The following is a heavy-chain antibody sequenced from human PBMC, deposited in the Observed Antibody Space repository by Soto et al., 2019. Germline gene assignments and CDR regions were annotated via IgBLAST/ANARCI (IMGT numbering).Heavy chain of an antibody. CDR2: VSPPFRTS. CDR1: GVSFNNNG. J-gene: IGHJ6*02. CDR3: ARVLYYGSGSYSTYGMDV. V-gene: IGHV1-69*13. Sequence: SVKVSCKTSGVSFNNNGIGWVRQAPGHGLEWMGGVSPPFRTSNYARKFQGRISITADASTGTVNMELSSLTSEDTAQYYCARVLYYGSGSYSTYGMDVWGQGTTVTVSS. D-gene: IGHD3-10*01.